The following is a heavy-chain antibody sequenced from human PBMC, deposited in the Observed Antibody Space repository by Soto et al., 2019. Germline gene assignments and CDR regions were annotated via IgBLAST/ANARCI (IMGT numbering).Heavy chain of an antibody. CDR1: GGSISSGGYS. J-gene: IGHJ5*02. CDR2: IYHSGST. Sequence: QLQLQESGSGLVKPSQTLSLTCAVSGGSISSGGYSWSWIRQPPGKGLEWIGYIYHSGSTYYNPSLKSRVTISVDRSKNQFSLKLSSVTAADTAVYYCASLQGPRVRNNWFDPWGQGTLVTVSS. V-gene: IGHV4-30-2*01. CDR3: ASLQGPRVRNNWFDP.